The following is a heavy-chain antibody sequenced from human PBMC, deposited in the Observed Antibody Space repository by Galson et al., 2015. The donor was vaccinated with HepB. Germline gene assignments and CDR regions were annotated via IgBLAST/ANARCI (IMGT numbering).Heavy chain of an antibody. Sequence: SVKVSCKASGYTFTSYGISWVRQAPGQGLEWMGWISAYNGNTNYAQKLQGRVTMTTDTSTSTAYMELRSLRSDDTAVYYCARVKGIVVVPAAPEHPRYYYYGMDVWGQGTTVTVSS. D-gene: IGHD2-2*01. CDR3: ARVKGIVVVPAAPEHPRYYYYGMDV. CDR1: GYTFTSYG. J-gene: IGHJ6*02. CDR2: ISAYNGNT. V-gene: IGHV1-18*04.